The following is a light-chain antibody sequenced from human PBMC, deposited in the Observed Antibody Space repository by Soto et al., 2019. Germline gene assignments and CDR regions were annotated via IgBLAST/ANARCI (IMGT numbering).Light chain of an antibody. CDR1: QSISPW. J-gene: IGKJ2*01. V-gene: IGKV1-5*03. CDR3: QHDNSVTF. CDR2: KAS. Sequence: DIQMTQSPSTLSASVGDRVTITCRASQSISPWLAWYQQKPGQAPKLLIQKASSLESGVPSRFSGSGSGTEFTLTISGLQPDDFATYYCQHDNSVTFFGPGTRLELK.